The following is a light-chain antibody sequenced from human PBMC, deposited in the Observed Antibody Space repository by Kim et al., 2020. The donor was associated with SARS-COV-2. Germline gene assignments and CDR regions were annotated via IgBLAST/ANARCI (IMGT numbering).Light chain of an antibody. CDR1: QGISNY. V-gene: IGKV1-27*01. CDR2: DAS. Sequence: DIQMTQSPSSLSASVGDRVTITCRASQGISNYVAWYQQKPGEVPRLLIYDASALQSGVPSRFSGSGSGTDFTLTISGLQPEDVATYYCQKYNGAPWTFGQGTKVDIK. J-gene: IGKJ1*01. CDR3: QKYNGAPWT.